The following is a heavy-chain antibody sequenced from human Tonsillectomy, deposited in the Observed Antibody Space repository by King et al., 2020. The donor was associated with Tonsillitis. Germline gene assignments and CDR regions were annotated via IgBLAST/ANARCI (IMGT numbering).Heavy chain of an antibody. CDR1: GYTFTGYY. Sequence: QLVQSGAEVKKPGASVKVSCKASGYTFTGYYIHWVRQAPGQGLEWMGWINPNSGGTNNAQKFQGRVTMTRDTSISTAHMELSRLRSDDTAVYYCARGGGYSSGWYGWFDYWGQGTLVTVSS. D-gene: IGHD6-19*01. J-gene: IGHJ4*02. V-gene: IGHV1-2*02. CDR2: INPNSGGT. CDR3: ARGGGYSSGWYGWFDY.